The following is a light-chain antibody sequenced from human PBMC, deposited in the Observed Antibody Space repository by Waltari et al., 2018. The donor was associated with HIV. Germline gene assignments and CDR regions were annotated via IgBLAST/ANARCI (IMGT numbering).Light chain of an antibody. CDR1: GPNIGADYD. CDR3: QSYDSTLNAAVV. Sequence: QSVLTQPPSVSGAQGQRVTIPSTGRGPNIGADYDVHWYQQIPGTAPKLLISGNKNRPSGVPDRFSASKSGTSASLAITGLQPEDEADYFCQSYDSTLNAAVVFGGGTKLTVL. V-gene: IGLV1-40*01. CDR2: GNK. J-gene: IGLJ2*01.